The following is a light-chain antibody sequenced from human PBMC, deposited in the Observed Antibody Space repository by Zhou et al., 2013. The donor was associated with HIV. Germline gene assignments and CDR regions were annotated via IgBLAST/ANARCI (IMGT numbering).Light chain of an antibody. J-gene: IGLJ2*01. CDR3: SSLTRSDTVV. Sequence: QSALTQPASVSGSPGQSITISCTGTSSDVGNYSLVSWYQHHPGKAPKLMIYDVSYRPSGVSNRFSGSKSGNTASLTISGLQVEDEADYYCSSLTRSDTVVFGGGTKLTVL. CDR1: SSDVGNYSL. V-gene: IGLV2-14*02. CDR2: DVS.